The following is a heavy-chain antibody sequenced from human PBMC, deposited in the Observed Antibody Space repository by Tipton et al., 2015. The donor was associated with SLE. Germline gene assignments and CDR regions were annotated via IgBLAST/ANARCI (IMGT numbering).Heavy chain of an antibody. CDR3: ASSQYCSDSSCYSFDY. V-gene: IGHV4-38-2*02. CDR2: MFHGGST. CDR1: GYSISSGYS. D-gene: IGHD2-2*02. Sequence: TLSLTCTVSGYSISSGYSWGWIRQPPGKGLEWIGSMFHGGSTYYNPSLKSRVPISVDTSKNQFSLKQSSVTAADTAVYHCASSQYCSDSSCYSFDYWGQRTLVTVSS. J-gene: IGHJ4*02.